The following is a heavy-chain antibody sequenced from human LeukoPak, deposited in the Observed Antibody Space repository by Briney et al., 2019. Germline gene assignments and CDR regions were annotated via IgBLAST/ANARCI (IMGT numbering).Heavy chain of an antibody. Sequence: GGSLRLSCAASGFTFSSYSMNWVRRPPGKGLEGFYYFVISSSTIYYADSVKGRFTISRDNAKNSLYLQMNSLRAEDTAVYYCARDPAVGLRYFDWLSPTLDYWGQGTLVTVSS. CDR1: GFTFSSYS. V-gene: IGHV3-48*04. D-gene: IGHD3-9*01. J-gene: IGHJ4*02. CDR3: ARDPAVGLRYFDWLSPTLDY. CDR2: FVISSSTI.